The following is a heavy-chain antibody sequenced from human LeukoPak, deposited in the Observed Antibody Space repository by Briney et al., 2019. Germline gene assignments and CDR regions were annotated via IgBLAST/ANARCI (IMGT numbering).Heavy chain of an antibody. CDR2: INHSGST. CDR3: ARRGLLYYYDSSGYYGI. V-gene: IGHV4-39*07. D-gene: IGHD3-22*01. J-gene: IGHJ3*02. CDR1: GGSISSGGYY. Sequence: SETLSLTCTVSGGSISSGGYYWSWIRQPPGKGLEWIGEINHSGSTNYNPSLKSRVTISVDTSKNQFSLKLSSVTAADTAVYYCARRGLLYYYDSSGYYGIWGQGTMVTVSS.